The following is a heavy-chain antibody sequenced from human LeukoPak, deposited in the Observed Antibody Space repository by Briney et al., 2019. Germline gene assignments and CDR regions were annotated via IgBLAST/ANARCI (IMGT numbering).Heavy chain of an antibody. Sequence: GGSLRLSCAASGFTFGSYSMNWVRQAPGKGLEWVSYISSGSTTIYYADSVKGRFSISRDNAKNSLYLQMNSLRDEDTAVYYCARDQYYDFMGWRYYFDCWGQGTLVTVSS. CDR1: GFTFGSYS. CDR2: ISSGSTTI. D-gene: IGHD3-3*01. V-gene: IGHV3-48*02. CDR3: ARDQYYDFMGWRYYFDC. J-gene: IGHJ4*02.